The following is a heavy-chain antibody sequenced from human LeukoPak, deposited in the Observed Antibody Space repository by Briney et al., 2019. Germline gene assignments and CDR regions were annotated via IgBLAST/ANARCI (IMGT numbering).Heavy chain of an antibody. CDR3: TRGTYYYYMDV. V-gene: IGHV3-74*01. CDR1: GFTFSSYW. CDR2: LNFDGTST. Sequence: GGSLRLSCAASGFTFSSYWMHWVRQAPGEGPVWVSRLNFDGTSTTYADSVKGRFTISRDNAKNTLFLQMNSLRADDTAVYYCTRGTYYYYMDVWGKGTTVTASS. J-gene: IGHJ6*03.